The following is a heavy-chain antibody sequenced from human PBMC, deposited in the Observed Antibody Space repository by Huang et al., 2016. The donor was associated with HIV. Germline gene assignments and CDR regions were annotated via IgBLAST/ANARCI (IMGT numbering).Heavy chain of an antibody. CDR2: ISPSVGAA. Sequence: QVQLVQSGAEVKKVGSSVKVSCKAPGCTFSNYAIGWVRLAPGHGLEWMGGISPSVGAANVAQKFQVRVTITADGSTSTAYLELSSLRSEDTAVYFCARQLYDNTGYLMGARLHDWGQGTLVTVSS. J-gene: IGHJ4*02. CDR1: GCTFSNYA. D-gene: IGHD3-22*01. CDR3: ARQLYDNTGYLMGARLHD. V-gene: IGHV1-69*13.